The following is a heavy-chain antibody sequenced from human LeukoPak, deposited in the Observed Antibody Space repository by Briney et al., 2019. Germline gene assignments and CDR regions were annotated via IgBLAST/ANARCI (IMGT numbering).Heavy chain of an antibody. V-gene: IGHV4-4*02. CDR3: ARRGDYGDYPFDY. CDR1: DGSITISNW. CDR2: IYHSGAT. D-gene: IGHD4-17*01. Sequence: PSETLPLTCAVSDGSITISNWWNWVRQPPGKGLEWIEEIYHSGATNYSPSLKSRVTMSMNSSKNQFTLKLTSVTAADTAVYYCARRGDYGDYPFDYWGQGILVTVSS. J-gene: IGHJ4*02.